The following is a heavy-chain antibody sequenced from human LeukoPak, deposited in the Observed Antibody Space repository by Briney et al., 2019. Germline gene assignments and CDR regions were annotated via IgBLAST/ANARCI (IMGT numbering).Heavy chain of an antibody. Sequence: PSETLSLTCAVYGGSFSGYYWSWIRQPPGKGLEWIGEINHSGSTNYNPSLKSRVTISVDTSKNQFSLKLSSVTAADTAVYYCASAGSEVPHWPVFDYWGQGTLVTVSS. V-gene: IGHV4-34*01. CDR2: INHSGST. CDR1: GGSFSGYY. D-gene: IGHD2-2*01. CDR3: ASAGSEVPHWPVFDY. J-gene: IGHJ4*02.